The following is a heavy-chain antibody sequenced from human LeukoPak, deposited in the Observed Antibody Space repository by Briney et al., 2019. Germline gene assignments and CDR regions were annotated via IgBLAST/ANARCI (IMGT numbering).Heavy chain of an antibody. J-gene: IGHJ4*02. D-gene: IGHD6-19*01. CDR3: ASSPAPVAVAGQYYFDY. V-gene: IGHV1-69*13. CDR1: GGTFSSYA. Sequence: GASVTVSCTASGGTFSSYAISWVRQAPGQGLEWMGGITPIFGTANYAQKFQGRVTITADESTSTAYMELSSLRSEDTAVYYCASSPAPVAVAGQYYFDYWGQGTLVTVSS. CDR2: ITPIFGTA.